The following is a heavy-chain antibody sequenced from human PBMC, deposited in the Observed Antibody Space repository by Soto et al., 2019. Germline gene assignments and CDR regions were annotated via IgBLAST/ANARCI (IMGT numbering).Heavy chain of an antibody. J-gene: IGHJ3*02. Sequence: SETLSLTCTVSGGSISSYYWSWIRQPPGKGLEWIGYIYYSGSTNYNPSLKSRVTISVDTSKNQFSLKLSSVTAADTAVYYCARQCSSSCRDAFDIWGQGTMVTVSS. D-gene: IGHD6-13*01. CDR1: GGSISSYY. V-gene: IGHV4-59*01. CDR2: IYYSGST. CDR3: ARQCSSSCRDAFDI.